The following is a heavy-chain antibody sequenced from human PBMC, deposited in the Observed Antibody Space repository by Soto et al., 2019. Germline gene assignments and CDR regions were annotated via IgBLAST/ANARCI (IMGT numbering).Heavy chain of an antibody. J-gene: IGHJ4*02. Sequence: PSETLSLTCTVSGGSISSSDYYWSWIRQPPGKGLEWIGYIYYSGSTYYNPSLKSRVTISVDTSKNQFSLKLSSVTAADTAVYYCAREVSERNWFGESYYFDYWGQGTLVTVSS. CDR1: GGSISSSDYY. CDR3: AREVSERNWFGESYYFDY. V-gene: IGHV4-30-4*01. CDR2: IYYSGST. D-gene: IGHD3-10*01.